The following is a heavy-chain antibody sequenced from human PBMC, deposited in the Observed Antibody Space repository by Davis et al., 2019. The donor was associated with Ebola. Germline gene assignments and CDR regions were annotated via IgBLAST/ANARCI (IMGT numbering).Heavy chain of an antibody. CDR3: ARGGLRIVVVPAALDV. CDR2: IWYDGSNK. CDR1: GFTFSSYG. D-gene: IGHD2-2*01. V-gene: IGHV3-33*01. J-gene: IGHJ6*02. Sequence: PGGSLRLSCAASGFTFSSYGMHWVRQAPGKGLEWVAVIWYDGSNKYYADSVKGRFTISRDNSKNTLYLQMNSLRAEDTAVYYCARGGLRIVVVPAALDVWGQGTTVTVSS.